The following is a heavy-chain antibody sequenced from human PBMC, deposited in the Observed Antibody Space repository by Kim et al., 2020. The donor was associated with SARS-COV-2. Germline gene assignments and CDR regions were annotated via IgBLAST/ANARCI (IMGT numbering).Heavy chain of an antibody. J-gene: IGHJ4*02. Sequence: STNYNPSLRGRVTISVDTPKNQFALELSSVTAADTAVCYCARGELRFSTNWGQGTLVTVSS. CDR3: ARGELRFSTN. CDR2: ST. V-gene: IGHV4-59*09. D-gene: IGHD3-3*01.